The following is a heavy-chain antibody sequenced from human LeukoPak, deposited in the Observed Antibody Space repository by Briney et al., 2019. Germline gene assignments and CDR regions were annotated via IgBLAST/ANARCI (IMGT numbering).Heavy chain of an antibody. V-gene: IGHV3-30-3*01. CDR1: GFTFSSYA. Sequence: GRSLRLSCAASGFTFSSYAMHWVRQAPGKGLEWVAVMSYDGSNKYYADSVKGRFTISRDNSKNTLYLQMNSLRAEDTAVYYCARGRDYYDSSGYYPFDYWGQGTLVTVSS. CDR2: MSYDGSNK. CDR3: ARGRDYYDSSGYYPFDY. D-gene: IGHD3-22*01. J-gene: IGHJ4*02.